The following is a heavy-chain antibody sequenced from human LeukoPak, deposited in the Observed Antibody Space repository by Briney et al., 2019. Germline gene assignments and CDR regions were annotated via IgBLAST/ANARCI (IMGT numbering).Heavy chain of an antibody. CDR3: ARGGYSGYDLSDY. D-gene: IGHD5-12*01. Sequence: ASVKVSCKASGYTFTSYGISWVRQAPGQGLEWMGWMNPNSGNTGYAQKFQGRVTMTRNTSISTAYMELSSLRSEDTAVYYCARGGYSGYDLSDYWGQGTLVTVSS. CDR1: GYTFTSYG. J-gene: IGHJ4*02. CDR2: MNPNSGNT. V-gene: IGHV1-8*02.